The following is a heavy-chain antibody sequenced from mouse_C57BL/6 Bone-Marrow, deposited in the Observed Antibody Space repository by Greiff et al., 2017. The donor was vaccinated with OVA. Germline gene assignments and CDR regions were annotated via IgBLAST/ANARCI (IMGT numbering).Heavy chain of an antibody. Sequence: VQLKESGGGLVQPGGSLSLSCAASGFTFTDYYMSWVRQPPGKALEWLGFIRNKANGYTTEYSASVKGRFTISSDNSQSILYLQMNALRAEDSATYYCARYRILRDYAMDYWGQGTSVTVSS. CDR1: GFTFTDYY. CDR2: IRNKANGYTT. CDR3: ARYRILRDYAMDY. V-gene: IGHV7-3*01. J-gene: IGHJ4*01.